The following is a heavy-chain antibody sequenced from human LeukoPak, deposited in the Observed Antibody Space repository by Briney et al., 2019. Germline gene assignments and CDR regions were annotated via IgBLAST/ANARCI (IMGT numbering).Heavy chain of an antibody. D-gene: IGHD6-13*01. CDR3: ARTAAAGTDY. Sequence: SETLSLTCAVYGGSFSGYYWGWIRQPPGKGLEWIGEINHSGSTNYNPSLKSRVTISVDTSKNQFSLKLSSVTAADTAVYYCARTAAAGTDYWGQGTLVTVSS. J-gene: IGHJ4*02. V-gene: IGHV4-34*01. CDR1: GGSFSGYY. CDR2: INHSGST.